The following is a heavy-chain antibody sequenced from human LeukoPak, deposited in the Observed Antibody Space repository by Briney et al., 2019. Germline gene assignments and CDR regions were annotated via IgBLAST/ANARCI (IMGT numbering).Heavy chain of an antibody. CDR2: IKQDGNEL. V-gene: IGHV3-7*01. CDR1: GFIFSDYW. J-gene: IGHJ4*02. D-gene: IGHD1-26*01. CDR3: ARDKVVGATYFDY. Sequence: KSGGSLRLSCAASGFIFSDYWMSWVRQVPGKGLEWVANIKQDGNELYYVDSVKGRFTISRDNAKNSLYLQMNSLRVEDTAVYYCARDKVVGATYFDYWGQGTLVTVSS.